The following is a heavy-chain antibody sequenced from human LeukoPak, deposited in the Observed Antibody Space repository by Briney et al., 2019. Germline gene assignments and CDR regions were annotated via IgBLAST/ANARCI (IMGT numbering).Heavy chain of an antibody. CDR3: AKDITRGYSGYDPRNYYYCGMDL. D-gene: IGHD5-12*01. Sequence: SLRLSCAASVVTFSGYAMSCVRRAPGRGVGWGSGICWNSGSTGYADSGKGRFTIYRDNAKNSLYLQMNSMRAEDTALYYCAKDITRGYSGYDPRNYYYCGMDLWGQGTTVTVSS. J-gene: IGHJ6*02. V-gene: IGHV3-9*01. CDR1: VVTFSGYA. CDR2: ICWNSGST.